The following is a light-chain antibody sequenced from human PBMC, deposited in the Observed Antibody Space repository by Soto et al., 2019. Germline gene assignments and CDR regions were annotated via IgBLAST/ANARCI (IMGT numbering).Light chain of an antibody. Sequence: QSALTQPASVSGSPGQSITISCTGTSSDVGGYNYVSWYQQHPGKAPKLMIYEVRNRPSGVSNRFSGSKSGNTASLTISGLQAEDEADYYCSSYTSSITYVFGPGTKVTVL. CDR1: SSDVGGYNY. CDR2: EVR. J-gene: IGLJ1*01. CDR3: SSYTSSITYV. V-gene: IGLV2-14*01.